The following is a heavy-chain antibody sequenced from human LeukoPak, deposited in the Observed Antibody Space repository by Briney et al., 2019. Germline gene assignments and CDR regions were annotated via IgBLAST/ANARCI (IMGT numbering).Heavy chain of an antibody. D-gene: IGHD6-13*01. CDR1: GFTFSSYA. CDR2: ISGGGGST. J-gene: IGHJ4*02. Sequence: PGGSLRLSCAASGFTFSSYAMNWGRQAPGKGLEWVSAISGGGGSTYYADSVKGRFTISRDNSKNTLYLQMNSLRADDTAVYYCAKDRLPTAIAAAKDYWGQGTLVPVSS. CDR3: AKDRLPTAIAAAKDY. V-gene: IGHV3-23*01.